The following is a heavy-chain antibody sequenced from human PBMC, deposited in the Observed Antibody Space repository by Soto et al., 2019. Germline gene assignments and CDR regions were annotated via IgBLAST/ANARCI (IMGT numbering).Heavy chain of an antibody. CDR2: TRNKANSYTT. CDR1: GFTFSDHY. J-gene: IGHJ3*02. Sequence: GGSLRLSCAASGFTFSDHYMDWVRQAPGKGLEWVGRTRNKANSYTTEYAASVKGRFTISRDDSKNSLYLQMNSLKTEDTAVYYCARVAVADAFDIWGQGTMVTVSS. CDR3: ARVAVADAFDI. D-gene: IGHD6-19*01. V-gene: IGHV3-72*01.